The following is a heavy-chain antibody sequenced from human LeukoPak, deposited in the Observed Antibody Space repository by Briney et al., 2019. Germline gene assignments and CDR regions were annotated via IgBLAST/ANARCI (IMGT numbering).Heavy chain of an antibody. CDR1: GYTFTDYY. CDR2: ISAYNGNT. V-gene: IGHV1-18*04. D-gene: IGHD1-14*01. CDR3: ARESRINEGNYFDY. Sequence: ASVKVSCKASGYTFTDYYMHWVRQAPGQGLEWMGWISAYNGNTNYAQKLQGRVTMTTDTSTSTAYMELRSLRSDDTAVYYCARESRINEGNYFDYWGQGTLVTVSS. J-gene: IGHJ4*02.